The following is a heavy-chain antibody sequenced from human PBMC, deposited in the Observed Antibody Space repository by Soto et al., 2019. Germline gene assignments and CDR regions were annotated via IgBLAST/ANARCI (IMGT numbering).Heavy chain of an antibody. Sequence: PSETLSLTCAVSGGSISSGGYSWSCIRQPPGKDLEWIGYIYHTETTNYHTSLTSRVTMSLDTSKNQLSLRLTSVTAADTAVYYCARGTSSWSWKFDYWGQGILVTVSS. D-gene: IGHD6-13*01. CDR2: IYHTETT. CDR3: ARGTSSWSWKFDY. V-gene: IGHV4-61*08. J-gene: IGHJ4*02. CDR1: GGSISSGGYS.